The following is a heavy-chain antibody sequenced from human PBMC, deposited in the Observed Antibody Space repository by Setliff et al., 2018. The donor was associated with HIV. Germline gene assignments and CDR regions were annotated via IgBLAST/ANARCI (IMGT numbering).Heavy chain of an antibody. Sequence: KPSETLSLTCTVSGGSISSSNYYWVWIRQPPGKELEWIGSFYYSGSTYYNPSLKSRVTISLDTSKNQFSLKVGSVTAADTAVYYCAAKKSGDYPFNWGQGTLVTVSS. J-gene: IGHJ4*02. CDR2: FYYSGST. D-gene: IGHD4-17*01. CDR1: GGSISSSNYY. CDR3: AAKKSGDYPFN. V-gene: IGHV4-39*07.